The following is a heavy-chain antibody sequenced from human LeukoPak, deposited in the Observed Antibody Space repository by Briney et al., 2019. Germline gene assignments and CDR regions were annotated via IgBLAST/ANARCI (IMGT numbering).Heavy chain of an antibody. CDR2: IRSSGSI. CDR1: GDSISGYY. CDR3: ARMATTRGDGYHFDF. V-gene: IGHV4-59*01. D-gene: IGHD5-24*01. J-gene: IGHJ4*02. Sequence: SETLSLTCSVSGDSISGYYWNWIRQSPEKGLEWIAYIRSSGSINYNPSLRSRATISLDTSKNQFSLRLTSVTAADTAVYYCARMATTRGDGYHFDFWGQGTLVTVSS.